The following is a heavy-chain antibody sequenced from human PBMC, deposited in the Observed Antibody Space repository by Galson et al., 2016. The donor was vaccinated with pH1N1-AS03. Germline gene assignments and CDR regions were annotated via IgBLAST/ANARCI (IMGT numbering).Heavy chain of an antibody. J-gene: IGHJ6*02. D-gene: IGHD5-24*01. Sequence: SVKVSCKASGYIFTSYGITWVRQAPGQGLEWMGWISAYNGNTKYAQKFPGRVTMTTDTSTSTAYMELRSLRSDDTAVYYCAKVGGEGYNWYFYGMDVWGQGTTVTVSS. CDR2: ISAYNGNT. V-gene: IGHV1-18*01. CDR1: GYIFTSYG. CDR3: AKVGGEGYNWYFYGMDV.